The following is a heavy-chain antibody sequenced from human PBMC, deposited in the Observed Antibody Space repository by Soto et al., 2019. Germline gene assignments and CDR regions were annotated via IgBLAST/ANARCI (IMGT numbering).Heavy chain of an antibody. CDR3: ASGTSFSSSAVYYYSYYRVED. Sequence: SENLSVTCTVSGGSISRDGYYWSWIRQHPGKGLEWIGYIYNSGSTAYSSSLKSRVTISVGTSKNQFSLRLSSVTAADTAVYYCASGTSFSSSAVYYYSYYRVEDWGQG. CDR2: IYNSGST. D-gene: IGHD6-6*01. J-gene: IGHJ6*02. V-gene: IGHV4-31*03. CDR1: GGSISRDGYY.